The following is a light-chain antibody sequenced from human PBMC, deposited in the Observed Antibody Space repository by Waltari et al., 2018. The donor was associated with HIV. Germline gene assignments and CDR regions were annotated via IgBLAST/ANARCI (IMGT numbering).Light chain of an antibody. CDR2: GAS. Sequence: IVLTQSPGTLALSLAKRATVSCRASQSVSSTYLAWYQQKPGQPPRLLIYGASTRATGIPDRFSGSGSGTDFTLTISRVEPEDSAVYYCQQYRRSPLTFGGGTKVEIK. J-gene: IGKJ4*01. CDR3: QQYRRSPLT. V-gene: IGKV3-20*01. CDR1: QSVSSTY.